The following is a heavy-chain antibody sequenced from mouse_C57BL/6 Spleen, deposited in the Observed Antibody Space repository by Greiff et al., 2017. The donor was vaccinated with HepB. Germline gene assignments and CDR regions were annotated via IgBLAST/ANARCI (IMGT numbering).Heavy chain of an antibody. CDR3: ARKGAYYSNYVDY. V-gene: IGHV5-4*01. D-gene: IGHD2-5*01. Sequence: EVQLVESGGGLVKPGGSLKLSCAASGFTFSSYAMSWVRQTPEKRLEWVATISDGGSYTYYPDNVKGRFTISRDNAKNNLYLQMSHLKSEDTAMYYCARKGAYYSNYVDYWGQGTTLTVSS. J-gene: IGHJ2*01. CDR2: ISDGGSYT. CDR1: GFTFSSYA.